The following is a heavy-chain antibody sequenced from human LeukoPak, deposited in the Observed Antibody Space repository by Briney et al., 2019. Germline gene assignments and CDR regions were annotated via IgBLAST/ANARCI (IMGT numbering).Heavy chain of an antibody. Sequence: GGSLRLSCAASGFTFSSYWMSWVRQAPGKGLEWVANIKQDGSEEYYVDSVKGRFTISRDNAKNSLYLQMNSLRAEDTAVYYCARARRYLGYCSGGSCYGYFDYWGQGTLVTVSS. V-gene: IGHV3-7*01. D-gene: IGHD2-15*01. CDR2: IKQDGSEE. CDR1: GFTFSSYW. J-gene: IGHJ4*02. CDR3: ARARRYLGYCSGGSCYGYFDY.